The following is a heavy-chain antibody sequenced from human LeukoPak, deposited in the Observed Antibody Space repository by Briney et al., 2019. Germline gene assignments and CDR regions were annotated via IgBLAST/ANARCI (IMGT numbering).Heavy chain of an antibody. CDR3: ARGRSSSWPY. CDR2: VYYTGRS. Sequence: SETLSLTCTVSGGSMTNYYWSWIRQPPGKGLEWIGFVYYTGRSSDNPSLKSRVTISVDTSKNQFSLKLSSVTAADTAVYYCARGRSSSWPYWGQGTLVTVSS. CDR1: GGSMTNYY. J-gene: IGHJ4*02. D-gene: IGHD6-13*01. V-gene: IGHV4-59*01.